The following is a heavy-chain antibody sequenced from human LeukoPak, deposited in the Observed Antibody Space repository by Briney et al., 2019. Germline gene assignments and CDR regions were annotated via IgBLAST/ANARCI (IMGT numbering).Heavy chain of an antibody. CDR3: ARDPHLGFGRFPGWFDP. D-gene: IGHD3-10*01. V-gene: IGHV4-39*07. Sequence: SETLSLTCTVSGGSISSSSYYWGWIRQPPGKGLEWIGEINHRGSINYNPSLKSRVTISVDTSTNQFSLKLTSVTAADTAVYYCARDPHLGFGRFPGWFDPWGQGTLVTVSS. J-gene: IGHJ5*02. CDR2: INHRGSI. CDR1: GGSISSSSYY.